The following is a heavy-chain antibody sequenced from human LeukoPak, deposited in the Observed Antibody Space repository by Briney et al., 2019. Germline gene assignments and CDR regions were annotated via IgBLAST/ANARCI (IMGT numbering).Heavy chain of an antibody. CDR2: ISYDGSNK. Sequence: PGGSLRLSCAASGFTFSTFSSYAMSWVRQAPGKGLEWVAVISYDGSNKYYADSVKGRFTISRDNSKNTLYLQMNSLRAEDTAVYYCANKLAVENAYFDYWGQGTLVTVSS. CDR3: ANKLAVENAYFDY. D-gene: IGHD3-3*02. V-gene: IGHV3-30*18. J-gene: IGHJ4*02. CDR1: GFTFSTFSSYA.